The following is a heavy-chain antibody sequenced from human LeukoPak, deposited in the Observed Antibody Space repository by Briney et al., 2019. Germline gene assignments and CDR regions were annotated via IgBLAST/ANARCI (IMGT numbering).Heavy chain of an antibody. CDR3: AKDMYYRGSGSYFNVDY. CDR1: GFTFSNSA. D-gene: IGHD3-10*01. V-gene: IGHV3-30*18. J-gene: IGHJ4*02. Sequence: GRSLRLSCAASGFTFSNSAMNWVRQAPGKGLEWVAVISYDGNNKYYSDSVKGRFTISRDNPKNTLYLQMNSLRAEDTAVYYCAKDMYYRGSGSYFNVDYWGQGTLVTVSS. CDR2: ISYDGNNK.